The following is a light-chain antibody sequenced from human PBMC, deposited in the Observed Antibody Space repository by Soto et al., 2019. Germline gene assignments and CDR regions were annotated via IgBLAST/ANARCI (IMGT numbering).Light chain of an antibody. J-gene: IGKJ5*01. CDR1: QGISTY. V-gene: IGKV1-27*01. CDR2: AAS. Sequence: DIQMTQSPSSLSASVGDRVTITCRASQGISTYLAWYQQKPGKVPKLLIYAASTLQSGVPSRFSGSGSGTDFTLIISSLQPEDVATYYCQKYNSAPLTFGQGTRLEIK. CDR3: QKYNSAPLT.